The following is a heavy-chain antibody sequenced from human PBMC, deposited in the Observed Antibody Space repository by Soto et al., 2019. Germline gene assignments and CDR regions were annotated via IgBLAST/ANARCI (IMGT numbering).Heavy chain of an antibody. V-gene: IGHV4-30-4*01. Sequence: SETLSLTCTVSGGSISSGDYYWSWIRQPPGKGLEWIGYIYYSGSTYYNPSLKSRVTISVDTSKNQFSLKLSSVTAADTAVYYCSRVLKGGPSPYYGMDVWGHGTTVTVSS. CDR3: SRVLKGGPSPYYGMDV. J-gene: IGHJ6*02. CDR1: GGSISSGDYY. D-gene: IGHD2-15*01. CDR2: IYYSGST.